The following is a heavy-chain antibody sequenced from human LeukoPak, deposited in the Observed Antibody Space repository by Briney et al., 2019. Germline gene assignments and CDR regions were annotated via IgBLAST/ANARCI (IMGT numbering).Heavy chain of an antibody. CDR3: ARRPGSFDS. D-gene: IGHD3-10*01. CDR1: GYSFTTYW. J-gene: IGHJ4*02. Sequence: GEALKISCKASGYSFTTYWIAWVRQMPGKGLEWMGIIYPGDSDTRYSPSFQGQVTISADKSISTAYLQWTSLKASDTAMYYCARRPGSFDSWGQGTLVTVSS. CDR2: IYPGDSDT. V-gene: IGHV5-51*01.